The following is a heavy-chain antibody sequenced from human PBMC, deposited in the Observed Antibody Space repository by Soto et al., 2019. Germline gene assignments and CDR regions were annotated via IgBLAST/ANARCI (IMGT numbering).Heavy chain of an antibody. CDR1: GFTFSSYA. D-gene: IGHD6-6*01. J-gene: IGHJ6*03. V-gene: IGHV3-23*01. Sequence: GGSLRLSCAASGFTFSSYAMSWVRQAPGKGLEWVSAISGSGGSTYYADSVKGRFTISRDNSKNTLYLQMNSLRAEDTAVYYCAKVHPSTASSYYYYYMDVWGKGTTVTVSS. CDR2: ISGSGGST. CDR3: AKVHPSTASSYYYYYMDV.